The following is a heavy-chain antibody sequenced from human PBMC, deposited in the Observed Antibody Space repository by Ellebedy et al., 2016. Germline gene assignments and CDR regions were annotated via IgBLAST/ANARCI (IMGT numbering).Heavy chain of an antibody. D-gene: IGHD3-10*01. CDR3: VRVAGSMSAQEFDS. Sequence: GESLKISCAASGFTFSSYNMNWVRQAPGKGLEWVSDISNTGGTKTYADSVEGRFTISRDNAKNSLYLQVNSLRAEDTAVYYCVRVAGSMSAQEFDSWGHGTLVTVSS. J-gene: IGHJ4*01. CDR1: GFTFSSYN. V-gene: IGHV3-48*04. CDR2: ISNTGGTK.